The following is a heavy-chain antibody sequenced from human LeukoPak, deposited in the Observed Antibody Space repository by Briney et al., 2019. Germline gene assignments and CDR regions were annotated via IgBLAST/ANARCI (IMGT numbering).Heavy chain of an antibody. Sequence: ASVKVSCKASGYTFTGYYMHWVRQAPGQGLEWMGRINPNSGGTNYAQKFQGRVTMTTDTSTSTAYMELRSLRSDDTAVYYCARDSSSSGYNDYWGQGTLVTVSS. V-gene: IGHV1-2*06. CDR2: INPNSGGT. CDR1: GYTFTGYY. J-gene: IGHJ4*02. D-gene: IGHD3-22*01. CDR3: ARDSSSSGYNDY.